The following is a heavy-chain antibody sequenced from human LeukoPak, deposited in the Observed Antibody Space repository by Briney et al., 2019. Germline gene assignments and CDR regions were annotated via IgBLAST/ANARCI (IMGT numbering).Heavy chain of an antibody. CDR2: IYYSGST. CDR1: GGSISSSSYC. CDR3: ARITGSYYFYYYMDV. Sequence: SETLSLTCTVSGGSISSSSYCWGWIRQPPGKGLEWIGSIYYSGSTYYNPSLKSRVTISVDTSKNQFSLKMSSVTAADTAVYYCARITGSYYFYYYMDVWGKGTTVTVSS. V-gene: IGHV4-39*07. D-gene: IGHD2-8*02. J-gene: IGHJ6*03.